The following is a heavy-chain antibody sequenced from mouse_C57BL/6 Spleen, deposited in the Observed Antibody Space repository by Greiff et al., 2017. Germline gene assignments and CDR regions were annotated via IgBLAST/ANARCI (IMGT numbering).Heavy chain of an antibody. CDR2: FYPGDGDT. V-gene: IGHV1-80*01. J-gene: IGHJ2*01. D-gene: IGHD1-1*01. CDR1: GYAFSSYW. CDR3: EKDGITTVVDY. Sequence: QVQLQQSGAELVKPGASVKISCKASGYAFSSYWMNWVKQRPGKGLEWIGQFYPGDGDTNYNGKFKGKATLTADKSSSTDYMQLSRLTSEASAVYICEKDGITTVVDYWGQGTTLTVSS.